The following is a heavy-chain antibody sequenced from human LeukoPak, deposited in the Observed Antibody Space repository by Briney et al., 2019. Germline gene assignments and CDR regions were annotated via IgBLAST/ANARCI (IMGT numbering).Heavy chain of an antibody. D-gene: IGHD3-3*01. CDR2: IKQDGTEK. CDR1: GSTFDAYW. J-gene: IGHJ4*02. V-gene: IGHV3-7*01. CDR3: ATQYDFWSGYYFDH. Sequence: GGSLRLSCVVSGSTFDAYWMSWVRQAPGKGLEWVANIKQDGTEKYYVDSVEGRFTISRDNAKNSLYLQMNSLRVEDTAVYYCATQYDFWSGYYFDHWGQGNLVTVSS.